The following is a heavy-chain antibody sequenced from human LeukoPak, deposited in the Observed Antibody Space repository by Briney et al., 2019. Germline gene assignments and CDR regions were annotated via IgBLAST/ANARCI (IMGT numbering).Heavy chain of an antibody. J-gene: IGHJ3*02. D-gene: IGHD3-9*01. Sequence: SETLSLTCTVSGGSISSGGYYWRWIRQHPGKGLEWIGYIYYSGSTYYNPSLKSRFTMSVDTSKNQFSLKLSSVTAADTAVYYCASADYDMAFDIWGQGTMVTVSS. V-gene: IGHV4-31*03. CDR3: ASADYDMAFDI. CDR2: IYYSGST. CDR1: GGSISSGGYY.